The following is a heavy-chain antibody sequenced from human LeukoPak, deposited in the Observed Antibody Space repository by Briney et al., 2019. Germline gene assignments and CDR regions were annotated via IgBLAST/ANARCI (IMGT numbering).Heavy chain of an antibody. CDR2: ISSSGTTI. Sequence: GGSLRLSCAASGFTFSDYYMSWIRQAPGKGLEWLSYISSSGTTIYYADSVKGQFTISRDNAKNSLYLQMNSLRAEDTAVYYCAELGITMIGGVWGKGTTVTISS. CDR1: GFTFSDYY. J-gene: IGHJ6*04. V-gene: IGHV3-11*04. D-gene: IGHD3-10*02. CDR3: AELGITMIGGV.